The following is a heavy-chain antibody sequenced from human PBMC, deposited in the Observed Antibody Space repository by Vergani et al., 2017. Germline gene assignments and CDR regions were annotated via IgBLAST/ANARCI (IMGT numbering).Heavy chain of an antibody. J-gene: IGHJ5*02. CDR1: GFTFSSYG. Sequence: QVQLVESGGGVVQPGGSLRLSCAASGFTFSSYGMHWVRQAPGKGLEWVAFIRYDGSNKYYADSVKGRFTISRDNSKNTLYLQMNSLRAEDTAVYYCAREYCSSTSCPFDPWGQGTLVTVSS. V-gene: IGHV3-30*02. CDR2: IRYDGSNK. D-gene: IGHD2-2*01. CDR3: AREYCSSTSCPFDP.